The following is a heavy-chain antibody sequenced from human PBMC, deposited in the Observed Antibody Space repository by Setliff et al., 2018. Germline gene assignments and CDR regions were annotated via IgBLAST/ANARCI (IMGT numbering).Heavy chain of an antibody. D-gene: IGHD2-15*01. CDR1: GGSSSSHY. Sequence: PSETLSLTCTVSGGSSSSHYWSWIRQPPGQGLEWIGYIHYSGTTNYNPSLKSRVTISVDTSNNQLSLELRSMTAADTAVYYCARENGYCSGGSCYSGWFDPWGQGTLVTVSS. V-gene: IGHV4-59*11. J-gene: IGHJ5*02. CDR2: IHYSGTT. CDR3: ARENGYCSGGSCYSGWFDP.